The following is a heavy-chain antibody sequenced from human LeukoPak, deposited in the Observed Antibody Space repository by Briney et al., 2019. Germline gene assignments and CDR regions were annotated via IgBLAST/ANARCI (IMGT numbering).Heavy chain of an antibody. CDR1: GGIFSSDA. D-gene: IGHD3-10*01. CDR3: ARDQMVRGLIMSYFDY. Sequence: SVKVSCKASGGIFSSDAINWVRQAPGQGLEWMGGIIPMFDKPNYAQKFQGRVTITADESTPTVYMELRSLRSDDTAVYYCARDQMVRGLIMSYFDYWGQGSLVTVSS. CDR2: IIPMFDKP. J-gene: IGHJ4*02. V-gene: IGHV1-69*01.